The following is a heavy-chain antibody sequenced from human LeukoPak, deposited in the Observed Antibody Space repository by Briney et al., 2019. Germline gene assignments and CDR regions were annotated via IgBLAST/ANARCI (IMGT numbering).Heavy chain of an antibody. Sequence: GGSLRLSCAASGFTFSSYSMNWVRQAPGKGLEWVSSISSSSSYIYYADSVKGRFTISRDNAKNSLYLQMNSLRAEETALYYCARAGGYSYGYYFDYWGQGTLVTVSS. CDR2: ISSSSSYI. V-gene: IGHV3-21*04. CDR1: GFTFSSYS. CDR3: ARAGGYSYGYYFDY. D-gene: IGHD5-18*01. J-gene: IGHJ4*02.